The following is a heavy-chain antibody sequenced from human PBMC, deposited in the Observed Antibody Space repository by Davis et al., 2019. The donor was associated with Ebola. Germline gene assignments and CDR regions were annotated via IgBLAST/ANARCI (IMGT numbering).Heavy chain of an antibody. CDR2: IYYSGST. CDR3: ASRVSATVDY. D-gene: IGHD3-16*01. V-gene: IGHV4-34*01. Sequence: SETLSLTCAVYGGSFSGYYWSWIRQPPGKGLEWIGSIYYSGSTYYNPSLKSRVTISVDTSKNQFSLKLSSVTAADTAVYYCASRVSATVDYWGQGTLVTVSS. J-gene: IGHJ4*02. CDR1: GGSFSGYY.